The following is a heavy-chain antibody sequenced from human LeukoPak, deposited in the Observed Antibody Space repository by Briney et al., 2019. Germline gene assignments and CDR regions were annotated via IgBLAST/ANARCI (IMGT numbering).Heavy chain of an antibody. CDR3: ARAGGWYSCSWYGDYYYGKDV. V-gene: IGHV3-11*01. D-gene: IGHD6-13*01. CDR1: GFTFSDYY. CDR2: ISSSGSTI. Sequence: GGSLRLSCAASGFTFSDYYMSWIRQAPGKGLEWVSYISSSGSTIYYADSVKGRFTISRDSAKDSLYLQMNSLRAEDTAVYYCARAGGWYSCSWYGDYYYGKDVWGQGTTVTVSS. J-gene: IGHJ6*02.